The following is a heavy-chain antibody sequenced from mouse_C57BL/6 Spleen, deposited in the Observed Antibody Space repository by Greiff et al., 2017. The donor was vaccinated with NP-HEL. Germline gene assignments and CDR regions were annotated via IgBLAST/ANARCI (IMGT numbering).Heavy chain of an antibody. CDR2: ISDGGSYT. CDR1: GFTFSSYA. J-gene: IGHJ1*03. D-gene: IGHD1-1*02. CDR3: ARDRLSDG. V-gene: IGHV5-4*01. Sequence: DVKLQESGGGLVKPGGSLKLSCAASGFTFSSYAMSWVRQTPEKRLEWVATISDGGSYTYYPDNVKGRFTISRDNAKNNLYLQMSHLKSEDTAMYYCARDRLSDGWGTGTTVTVSS.